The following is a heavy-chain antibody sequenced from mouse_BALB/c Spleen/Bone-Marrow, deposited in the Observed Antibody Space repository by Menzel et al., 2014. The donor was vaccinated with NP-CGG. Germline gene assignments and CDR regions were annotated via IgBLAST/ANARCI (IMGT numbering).Heavy chain of an antibody. Sequence: LVESGPELVKPGASVKVSCKASGYALTDYNIYWVKQRHGKSLEWIGYIDLYNGGTSYNQKFKGKATLTVDKSSSTAYMHLNSLTSEDSAVDYCARLGDGYYDALDYWGQGTSVTVSS. CDR2: IDLYNGGT. V-gene: IGHV1S135*01. CDR1: GYALTDYN. CDR3: ARLGDGYYDALDY. D-gene: IGHD2-3*01. J-gene: IGHJ4*01.